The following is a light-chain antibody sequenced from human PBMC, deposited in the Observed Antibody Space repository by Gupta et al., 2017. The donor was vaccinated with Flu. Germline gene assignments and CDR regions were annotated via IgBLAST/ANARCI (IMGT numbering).Light chain of an antibody. CDR3: SSYAGSNNVV. CDR1: SRDVGGYNY. J-gene: IGLJ3*02. V-gene: IGLV2-8*01. Sequence: HSALPQPPSPAASLGQSVTISWTGGSRDVGGYNYVSWYLQHPGRAPKLLIYEVNQRPSGVPDRFSGSKSGNTASLTVSGLQAEDEAAYFCSSYAGSNNVVFGGGTNLTVL. CDR2: EVN.